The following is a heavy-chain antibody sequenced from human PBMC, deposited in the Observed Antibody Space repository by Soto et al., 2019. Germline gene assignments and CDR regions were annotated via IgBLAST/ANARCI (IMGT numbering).Heavy chain of an antibody. D-gene: IGHD2-2*01. J-gene: IGHJ4*02. CDR2: ISYDGSNK. Sequence: PGGSLRLSCAASGFTFSSYAMHWVRQAPGKGLEWVAVISYDGSNKYYADSVKGRFTISRDNSKNTLYLQMNSLRAEDTAVYYCARSGSRIVVVPAASGAVDYWGQGTLVTVSS. V-gene: IGHV3-30-3*01. CDR1: GFTFSSYA. CDR3: ARSGSRIVVVPAASGAVDY.